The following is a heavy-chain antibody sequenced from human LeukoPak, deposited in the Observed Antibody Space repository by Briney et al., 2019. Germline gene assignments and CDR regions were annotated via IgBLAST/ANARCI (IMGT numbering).Heavy chain of an antibody. V-gene: IGHV1-69*05. D-gene: IGHD3-22*01. CDR3: ASGEYYYDSSGYLPGGYFDY. CDR2: IIPIFGTA. CDR1: GGTFSSYA. J-gene: IGHJ4*02. Sequence: SVRVSCKASGGTFSSYAISWVRQAPGQGLEWMGRIIPIFGTANYAQKFQGRVTITTDESTSTAYMELSSLRSEDTAVYYCASGEYYYDSSGYLPGGYFDYWGQGTLVTVSS.